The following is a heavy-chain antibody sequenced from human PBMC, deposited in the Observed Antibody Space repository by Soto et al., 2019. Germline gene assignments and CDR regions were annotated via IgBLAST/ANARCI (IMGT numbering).Heavy chain of an antibody. D-gene: IGHD2-2*01. CDR3: ARDLGRAVVPGHYYYYGMDV. V-gene: IGHV1-18*04. CDR2: ISAYNGNT. CDR1: GYTFTSYG. J-gene: IGHJ6*02. Sequence: ASVKVSCKASGYTFTSYGISWVRQAPGQGLEWMGWISAYNGNTNYAQKLQGRVTMTTDTSTSTAYMELRSLRSDDTAVCYCARDLGRAVVPGHYYYYGMDVWGQGTTVTVSS.